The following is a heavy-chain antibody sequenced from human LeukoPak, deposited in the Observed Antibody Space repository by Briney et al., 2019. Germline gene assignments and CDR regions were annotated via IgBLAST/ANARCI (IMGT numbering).Heavy chain of an antibody. CDR2: INTNTGNP. Sequence: ASVKVSCKASGYTFTNYAMNWVRQAPGQGLEWMGWINTNTGNPTYAQGFTGRFVFSLDTSVSTAYLQISSLKAEDTAVYYCARAYSYDGYTWFDPWGQGTLATVSS. J-gene: IGHJ5*02. D-gene: IGHD5-18*01. CDR3: ARAYSYDGYTWFDP. CDR1: GYTFTNYA. V-gene: IGHV7-4-1*02.